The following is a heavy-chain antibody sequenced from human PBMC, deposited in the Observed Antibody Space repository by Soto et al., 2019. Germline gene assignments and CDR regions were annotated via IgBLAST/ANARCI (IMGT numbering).Heavy chain of an antibody. CDR3: ARDGLTFGGD. D-gene: IGHD3-16*01. CDR1: GFTFGSFT. J-gene: IGHJ4*02. Sequence: EVHLVEAGGGLVKPGESLTLSCAASGFTFGSFTLNWVRQAPGKGLEWVSSISSSSAYIYYAESVKGRFTISRDNARSTLYLQMKSLRLDDTAVYFCARDGLTFGGDWGQGTLVAVSS. CDR2: ISSSSAYI. V-gene: IGHV3-21*06.